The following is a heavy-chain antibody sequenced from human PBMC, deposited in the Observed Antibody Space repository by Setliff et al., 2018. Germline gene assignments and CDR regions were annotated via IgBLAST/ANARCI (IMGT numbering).Heavy chain of an antibody. CDR3: VRTDYSDGRYSMDV. CDR1: DGSLSTYY. J-gene: IGHJ6*03. CDR2: VYYSGTA. Sequence: SETLSLTCTVSDGSLSTYYWSWIRQPPGKGLEFIGYVYYSGTANYSPSLRSRLTISVDKSTNQFSLKLNSVTAADTAVYYCVRTDYSDGRYSMDVWGKGTTVTVSS. D-gene: IGHD6-19*01. V-gene: IGHV4-59*12.